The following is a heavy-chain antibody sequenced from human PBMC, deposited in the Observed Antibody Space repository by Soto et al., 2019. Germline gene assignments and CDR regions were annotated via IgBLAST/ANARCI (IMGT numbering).Heavy chain of an antibody. CDR2: IYNIGST. V-gene: IGHV4-59*08. CDR1: GGPISGYY. CDR3: ARGLTTEKVDS. Sequence: PSETLSLTCTASGGPISGYYWSWLRQPPGKGLEWIGYIYNIGSTNYNPSLRGRVTMSIDTSQEQFSLKLSSVTATDTAVYYCARGLTTEKVDSWGQGTLVTVSS. J-gene: IGHJ4*02.